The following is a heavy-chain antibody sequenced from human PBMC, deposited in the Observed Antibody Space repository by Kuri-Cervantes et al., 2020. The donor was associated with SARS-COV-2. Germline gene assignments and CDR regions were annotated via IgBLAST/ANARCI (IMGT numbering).Heavy chain of an antibody. J-gene: IGHJ6*02. Sequence: LSLTCAASGFTFSSYAMSWVRQAPGKGLEWVSAISGSGGSTYYADSVKGRFTISRDNSKNTLYLQMNSLRAEDTAVYYCARERRSSSWYDRYGMDVWGQATTVTVSS. CDR2: ISGSGGST. D-gene: IGHD6-13*01. V-gene: IGHV3-23*01. CDR3: ARERRSSSWYDRYGMDV. CDR1: GFTFSSYA.